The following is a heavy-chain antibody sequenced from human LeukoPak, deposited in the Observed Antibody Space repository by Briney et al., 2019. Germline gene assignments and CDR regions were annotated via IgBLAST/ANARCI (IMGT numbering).Heavy chain of an antibody. CDR3: ARLYSGSPGRAFDI. D-gene: IGHD1-26*01. Sequence: ASVKVSCKASGYTFTGYYMHWVRQAPGQGPEWMGWINPNSGGTNYAQKFQGRVTMTRDTSISTAYMELSRLRSDDTAVYYCARLYSGSPGRAFDIWGQGTMVTVSS. CDR2: INPNSGGT. CDR1: GYTFTGYY. J-gene: IGHJ3*02. V-gene: IGHV1-2*02.